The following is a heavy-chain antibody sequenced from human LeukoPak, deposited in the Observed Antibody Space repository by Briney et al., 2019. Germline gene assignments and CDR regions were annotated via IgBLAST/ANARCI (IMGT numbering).Heavy chain of an antibody. D-gene: IGHD4-17*01. J-gene: IGHJ4*02. CDR3: ARAQGAFYGACWDY. CDR2: IYWSKTT. Sequence: SETLSLTCTVSSDSVSTSAYYWGWIRQPPGKGLEWIGSIYWSKTTYYNTSLKSRVTISVDTSKNQFSLRLTSVTAADTAVYYCARAQGAFYGACWDYWGQGTLLTVSS. CDR1: SDSVSTSAYY. V-gene: IGHV4-39*01.